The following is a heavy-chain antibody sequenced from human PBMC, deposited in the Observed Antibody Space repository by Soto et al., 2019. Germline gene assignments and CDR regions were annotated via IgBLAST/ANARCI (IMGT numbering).Heavy chain of an antibody. V-gene: IGHV2-5*01. D-gene: IGHD3-9*01. J-gene: IGHJ5*01. CDR2: IYWHDDK. CDR1: VVSLPSPGFT. Sequence: QRATLSCPFSVVSLPSPGFTVGLICQGTGKALVGIALIYWHDDKRYNPSLRNRLTIAKATSKNRVVLTLANVGPVDIATYFCAHSHLEILTGPFDSWGRGTLVTVSA. CDR3: AHSHLEILTGPFDS.